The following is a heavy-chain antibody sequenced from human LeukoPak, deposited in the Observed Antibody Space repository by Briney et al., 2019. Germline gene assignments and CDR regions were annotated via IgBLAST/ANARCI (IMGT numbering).Heavy chain of an antibody. CDR2: IYYSGST. CDR1: GGSISSYY. D-gene: IGHD2-2*01. V-gene: IGHV4-59*01. CDR3: ARDCSSTCSDAFDI. Sequence: PSETLSLTCTVSGGSISSYYWSWIRQPPGKGLEGIGYIYYSGSTNYNPSLKSRVTISVDTSKNQFSLRLSSVTAADTAVYYCARDCSSTCSDAFDIWGQGTMVTVSS. J-gene: IGHJ3*02.